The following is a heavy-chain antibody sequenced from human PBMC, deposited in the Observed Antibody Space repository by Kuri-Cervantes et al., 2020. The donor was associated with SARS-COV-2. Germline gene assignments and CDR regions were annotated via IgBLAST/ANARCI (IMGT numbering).Heavy chain of an antibody. CDR3: ARGPSFDAFDI. CDR2: INHSGST. CDR1: GGSFSGYY. Sequence: SETLSLTCAVYGGSFSGYYWSWIRQPPGKGLEWIGEINHSGSTNYNPSLKSRVTISVDTSKNQFSLKLSSVTAADTAVYYCARGPSFDAFDIWGQGKRVNGSS. J-gene: IGHJ3*02. V-gene: IGHV4-34*01.